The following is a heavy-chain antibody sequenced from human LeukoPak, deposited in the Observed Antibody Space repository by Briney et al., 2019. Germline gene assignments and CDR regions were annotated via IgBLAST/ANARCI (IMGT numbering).Heavy chain of an antibody. CDR3: VRGNYNFDY. Sequence: SETLSLTCTVSGGSISSSSYYWGWIRQPPGKGLEWIGSIYYSGSTYYNPSLKSRVTISVDTSKNQFSLQLNSVTPEDTAVYYCVRGNYNFDYWGQGSLVTVSS. D-gene: IGHD5-24*01. CDR1: GGSISSSSYY. V-gene: IGHV4-39*02. J-gene: IGHJ4*02. CDR2: IYYSGST.